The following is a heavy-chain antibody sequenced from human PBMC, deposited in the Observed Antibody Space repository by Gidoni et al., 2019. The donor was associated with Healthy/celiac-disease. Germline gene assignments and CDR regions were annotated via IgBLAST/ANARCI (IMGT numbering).Heavy chain of an antibody. CDR3: ARAYSGRWDNFDY. CDR1: GGSISSSSYF. J-gene: IGHJ4*02. CDR2: VYYSGST. D-gene: IGHD6-13*01. V-gene: IGHV4-39*01. Sequence: QLQLQESGPGLVKPSETLSLTCPVSGGSISSSSYFWGWIRQSPGKGLEWIGSVYYSGSTYQNPSLKSRVTISVDTSKNQFSLKLSSVTAADTAVYYCARAYSGRWDNFDYWGQGTLVTVSS.